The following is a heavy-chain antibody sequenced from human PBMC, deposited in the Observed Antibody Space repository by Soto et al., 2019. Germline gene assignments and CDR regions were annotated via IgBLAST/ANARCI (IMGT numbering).Heavy chain of an antibody. CDR3: ARDHSGSCYPSCAHHFDY. V-gene: IGHV3-7*01. CDR2: IKQDGSEK. D-gene: IGHD2-15*01. J-gene: IGHJ4*02. CDR1: GFTFSSYW. Sequence: QLGGSLRLSCAASGFTFSSYWMSWVRQAPGKGLEWVANIKQDGSEKYYVDSVKGRFTISRDNAKTSLYLQMNSLRAEDTAVYYCARDHSGSCYPSCAHHFDYWGQGTLVTVSS.